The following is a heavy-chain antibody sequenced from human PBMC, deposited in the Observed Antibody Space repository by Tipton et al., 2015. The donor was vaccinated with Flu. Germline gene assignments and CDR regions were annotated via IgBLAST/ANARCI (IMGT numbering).Heavy chain of an antibody. CDR2: INPNSGST. Sequence: QLVQSGAEVKKPGASVKVSCKASGYTFTGYFLHWVRQAPGQGLEWMGRINPNSGSTNYAQKFQGRVTMTRDTSISTAYMELSRLRSDDTAVYHCARDCQRWDTMPRDYCMDVWGQGTTVTVSS. J-gene: IGHJ6*02. V-gene: IGHV1-2*06. D-gene: IGHD3-3*01. CDR1: GYTFTGYF. CDR3: ARDCQRWDTMPRDYCMDV.